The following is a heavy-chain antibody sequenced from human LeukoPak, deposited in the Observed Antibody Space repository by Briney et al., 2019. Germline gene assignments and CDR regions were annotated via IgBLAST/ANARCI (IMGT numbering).Heavy chain of an antibody. CDR3: ARRRGCSSSSCPPDY. Sequence: PGESLNISCRGSGYTFTTYWIGWVRQMPGKGLEWRGIIYPGDSDTRYSPSFQGQVTMSADKSINTAYLQWSSLKASDTAMYYCARRRGCSSSSCPPDYWGQGTLVTVSS. J-gene: IGHJ4*02. CDR2: IYPGDSDT. D-gene: IGHD2-2*01. CDR1: GYTFTTYW. V-gene: IGHV5-51*01.